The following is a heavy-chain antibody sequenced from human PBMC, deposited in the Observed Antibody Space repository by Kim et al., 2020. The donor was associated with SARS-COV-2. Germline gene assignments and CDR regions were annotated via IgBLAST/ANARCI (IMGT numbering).Heavy chain of an antibody. J-gene: IGHJ4*02. V-gene: IGHV3-30*10. Sequence: SMEDITYEGSTQNYRDSVKGRFTISRDNSKNTLYLQMNRLRAEDTAVYFCARAIGVFWLTQSFTSLSYWGQGTLVAVSS. CDR3: ARAIGVFWLTQSFTSLSY. D-gene: IGHD3-16*01. CDR2: ITYEGSTQ.